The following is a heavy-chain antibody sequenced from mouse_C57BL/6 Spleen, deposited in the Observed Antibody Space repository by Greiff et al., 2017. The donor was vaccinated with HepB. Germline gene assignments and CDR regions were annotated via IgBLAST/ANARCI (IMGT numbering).Heavy chain of an antibody. V-gene: IGHV1-50*01. CDR1: GYTFTSYW. CDR2: IDPSDSYT. CDR3: ARRGCAMDC. Sequence: QVQLQQPGAELVKPGASLKLSCKASGYTFTSYWMQWVKQRPGQGLEWIGEIDPSDSYTNYNQKFKGKATLTVDTPSSTAYMQLSSLTSEDSAVYYCARRGCAMDCWGQGTSVTVSS. J-gene: IGHJ4*01. D-gene: IGHD3-3*01.